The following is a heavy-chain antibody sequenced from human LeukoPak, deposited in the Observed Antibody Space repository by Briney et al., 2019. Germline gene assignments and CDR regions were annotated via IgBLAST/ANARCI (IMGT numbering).Heavy chain of an antibody. Sequence: ASVRVSCKASGYTFISYNIIWLRQATGQGLEWMGWVNPRSGDAGYLQKFQGRLTITRDSSIDTAYMDLSGLSSEDTATYYCARGVPLGYCTYGVCYPPYYFDYWGQGTLVTASS. CDR1: GYTFISYN. CDR2: VNPRSGDA. CDR3: ARGVPLGYCTYGVCYPPYYFDY. V-gene: IGHV1-8*03. J-gene: IGHJ4*02. D-gene: IGHD2-8*01.